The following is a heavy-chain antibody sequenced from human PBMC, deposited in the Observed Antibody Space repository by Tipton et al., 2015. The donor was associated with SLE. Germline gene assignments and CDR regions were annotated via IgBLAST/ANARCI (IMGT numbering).Heavy chain of an antibody. V-gene: IGHV4-39*07. CDR1: GGSINITSYY. CDR3: ARGPDAFDI. CDR2: IYCYSGTT. J-gene: IGHJ3*02. Sequence: GLVKPSETLSLSCTVSGGSINITSYYWGWIRQPPGKGLEWIGSIYCYSGTTYYNPSLKTRLIISVDTSKNQFSLTVSSVTAADTAVYYCARGPDAFDIWGQGTVVTVSS.